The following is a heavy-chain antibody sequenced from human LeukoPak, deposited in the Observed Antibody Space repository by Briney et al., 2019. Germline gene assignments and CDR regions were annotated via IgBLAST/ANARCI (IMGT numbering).Heavy chain of an antibody. CDR3: AKIQFQLPPATWPSIH. V-gene: IGHV3-23*01. CDR1: GFTFRNYA. CDR2: ISGSGDGT. Sequence: GGSLRLSCAASGFTFRNYAMSWVRQAPTKGLEWVSTISGSGDGTYYADSVKGRFTISRDYSKNTLYLQMSSLRAEDTAVYNCAKIQFQLPPATWPSIHWGQGTLVTVSS. J-gene: IGHJ4*02. D-gene: IGHD2-2*01.